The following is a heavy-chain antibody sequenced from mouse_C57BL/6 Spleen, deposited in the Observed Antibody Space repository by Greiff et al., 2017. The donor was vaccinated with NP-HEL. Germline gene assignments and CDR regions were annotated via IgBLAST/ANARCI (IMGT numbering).Heavy chain of an antibody. CDR2: IDPETGGT. J-gene: IGHJ2*01. D-gene: IGHD1-1*01. CDR3: TRFPTDYYGSRNFDY. V-gene: IGHV1-15*01. CDR1: GYTFTDYE. Sequence: QVQLQQSGAELVRPGASVTLSCKASGYTFTDYEMHWVKQTPVHGLEWIGAIDPETGGTAYNQKFKGKAILTADKSSSTAYMELRSLTSEDSAVYYCTRFPTDYYGSRNFDYWGQGTTLTVSS.